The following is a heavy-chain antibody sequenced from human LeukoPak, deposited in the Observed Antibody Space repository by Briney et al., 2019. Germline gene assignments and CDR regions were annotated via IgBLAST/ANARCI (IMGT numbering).Heavy chain of an antibody. J-gene: IGHJ6*03. Sequence: GGSLRLSCAASGFTFSSYWMSWVRQAPGKGLEWVANIKQDGSEKYHVDSVKGRFTISRDNAKNSLYLQMNSLRAEDTAVYYCATDIVLMVYATFYMDVWGKGTTVTVSS. CDR1: GFTFSSYW. D-gene: IGHD2-8*01. CDR2: IKQDGSEK. V-gene: IGHV3-7*01. CDR3: ATDIVLMVYATFYMDV.